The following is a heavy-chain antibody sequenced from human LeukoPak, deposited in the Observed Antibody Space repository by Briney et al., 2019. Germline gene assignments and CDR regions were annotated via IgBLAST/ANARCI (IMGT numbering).Heavy chain of an antibody. CDR1: GGSISSSNW. V-gene: IGHV4-4*02. D-gene: IGHD6-19*01. J-gene: IGHJ4*02. Sequence: SETLSLTCAVSGGSISSSNWWSWVRQPPGKGLEWIGEIYHSGSTNYNPSLKSRVTISVDKSKNQFSLKLSSVTAADTAVYSCARRLIENIAVAGDYWGQGTLVTVSS. CDR2: IYHSGST. CDR3: ARRLIENIAVAGDY.